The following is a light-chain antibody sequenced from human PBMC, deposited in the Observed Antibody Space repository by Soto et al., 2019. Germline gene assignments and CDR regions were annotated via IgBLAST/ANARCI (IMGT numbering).Light chain of an antibody. Sequence: DVVMTQTPLSLSVAPGQPASISCKSSQSLLHITGETFLFWYLQKPGQSPQLLIYEVSTRVSGVPDRFSGSGSGTDFTLEISRVETADVGIYYCMQSTQLPPTFGQGTRLVIE. J-gene: IGKJ5*01. CDR2: EVS. V-gene: IGKV2D-29*02. CDR3: MQSTQLPPT. CDR1: QSLLHITGETF.